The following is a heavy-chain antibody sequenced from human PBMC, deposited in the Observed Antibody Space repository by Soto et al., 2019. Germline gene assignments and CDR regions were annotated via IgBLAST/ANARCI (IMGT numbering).Heavy chain of an antibody. Sequence: QVQLQESGPGLMKPSQTLSLTCTVSGGSISSGGYYWSWNRQHPGKGLEWIGYIYYSGSTYYNPSLKSRVTISVDTSKNQFSLKLSSVTAADTAVYYCARGDFWSGYYFDYWGQGTLVTVSS. CDR3: ARGDFWSGYYFDY. V-gene: IGHV4-31*03. CDR1: GGSISSGGYY. D-gene: IGHD3-3*01. J-gene: IGHJ4*02. CDR2: IYYSGST.